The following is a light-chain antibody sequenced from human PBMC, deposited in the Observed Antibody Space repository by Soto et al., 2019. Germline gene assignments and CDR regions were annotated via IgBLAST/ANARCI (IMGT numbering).Light chain of an antibody. CDR2: EVS. Sequence: QSVLTQPASVSGSPGQSITISCTGTSSDVGSYNYVSWYQQHPGKAPKLMIYEVSNRPSGVSNRFSGSKSGNTASLTISGLQAEDEGDFYCSAYTSNSIVVFGGGTKLTVL. CDR3: SAYTSNSIVV. CDR1: SSDVGSYNY. V-gene: IGLV2-14*01. J-gene: IGLJ2*01.